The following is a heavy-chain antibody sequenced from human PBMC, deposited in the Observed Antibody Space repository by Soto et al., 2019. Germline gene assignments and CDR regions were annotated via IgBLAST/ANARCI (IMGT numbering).Heavy chain of an antibody. CDR3: ASEYSSSWYPVY. CDR1: GGSFSGYY. V-gene: IGHV4-34*01. CDR2: INHSGST. J-gene: IGHJ4*02. D-gene: IGHD6-13*01. Sequence: QVQLQQWGAGLLKPSETLSLTCAVYGGSFSGYYWSWIRQPPGKGLEWIGEINHSGSTNYNPSLKSRVTISVDTSKKQFSLKLSSVTAADTAVYYCASEYSSSWYPVYWGQGTLVIFST.